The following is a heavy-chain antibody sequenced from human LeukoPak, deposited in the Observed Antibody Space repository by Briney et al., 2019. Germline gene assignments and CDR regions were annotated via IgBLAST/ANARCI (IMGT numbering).Heavy chain of an antibody. Sequence: GGSLRLSCAASGFSFRSYAMSWVRQAPGKGLEWVSAIAARSGATYYADSVKGRFSISRDNSKNMLYLQLNSLRAEDTAVYYCAKEEAGYDFWSGYSLYYFDYWGQGTLVTVSS. CDR3: AKEEAGYDFWSGYSLYYFDY. D-gene: IGHD3-3*01. V-gene: IGHV3-23*01. CDR2: IAARSGAT. CDR1: GFSFRSYA. J-gene: IGHJ4*02.